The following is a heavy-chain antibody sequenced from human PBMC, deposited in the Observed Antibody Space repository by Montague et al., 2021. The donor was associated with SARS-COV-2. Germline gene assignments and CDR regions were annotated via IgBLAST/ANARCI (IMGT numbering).Heavy chain of an antibody. CDR3: ARQGGPAGKHWFDP. V-gene: IGHV4-39*01. CDR2: IHHSGTT. Sequence: SETRSLTCTVSGGSVSGTSYYWAWIRQPPGKRLEWIVNIHHSGTTFYNLSLKSRVTISVDTSKNEVSLKLNSVTAADTAVYYCARQGGPAGKHWFDPWGQGTLVTVSS. D-gene: IGHD2-2*01. CDR1: GGSVSGTSYY. J-gene: IGHJ5*02.